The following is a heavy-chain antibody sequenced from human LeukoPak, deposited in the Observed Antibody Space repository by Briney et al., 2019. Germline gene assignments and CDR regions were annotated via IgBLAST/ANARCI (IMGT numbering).Heavy chain of an antibody. J-gene: IGHJ5*02. CDR1: GGSISSSSYY. D-gene: IGHD2-2*02. CDR3: ARESLGYCSSTSCYSWFDP. CDR2: IYYSGST. Sequence: SETLSLTCTVSGGSISSSSYYWGWIRQPPGKGLEWIGYIYYSGSTNYNPSLKSRVTISVDTSKNQFSLKLSSVTAADTAVYYCARESLGYCSSTSCYSWFDPWGQGTLVTVSS. V-gene: IGHV4-61*01.